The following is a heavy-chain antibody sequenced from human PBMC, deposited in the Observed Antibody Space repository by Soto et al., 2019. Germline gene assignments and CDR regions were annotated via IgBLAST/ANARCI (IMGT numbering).Heavy chain of an antibody. D-gene: IGHD2-21*01. CDR3: ARRGDRTVGYFDL. Sequence: SVKVSCKASGGTFSSYAISWVRQAPGQGLEWMGGIIPNCGEANYAQKFQGRVTMTAATSPTTVYMDLTWLTSDDTAVYYCARRGDRTVGYFDLWGQGAMVTVSS. CDR2: IIPNCGEA. CDR1: GGTFSSYA. J-gene: IGHJ4*02. V-gene: IGHV1-69*06.